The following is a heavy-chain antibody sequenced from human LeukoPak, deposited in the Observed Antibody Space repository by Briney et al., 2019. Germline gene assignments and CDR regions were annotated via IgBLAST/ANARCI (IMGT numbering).Heavy chain of an antibody. Sequence: ASVKVSCKASGYTFTSYYMHWVRQAPGQGLEWMGIINPSGGSTSYAQKFQGRVTMTRDTSTSTVYMELSSLRSEDTAVYYCARDLPVLWFGGLPTFDYWGQGTLVTVSS. J-gene: IGHJ4*02. CDR1: GYTFTSYY. V-gene: IGHV1-46*01. CDR3: ARDLPVLWFGGLPTFDY. D-gene: IGHD3-10*01. CDR2: INPSGGST.